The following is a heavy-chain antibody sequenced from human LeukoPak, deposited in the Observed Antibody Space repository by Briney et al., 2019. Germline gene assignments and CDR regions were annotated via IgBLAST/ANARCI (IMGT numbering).Heavy chain of an antibody. CDR1: GFTFSSYA. J-gene: IGHJ4*02. Sequence: GGSLRLSCAASGFTFSSYAMSWVRQAPGKGLEWVSAISGSGGSTYYADSVKGRFTISRDNSKNMLYLQMNSLRAEDTAVYYCAKDQGFLEWLLHHTGFDYWGQGTLVTVSS. D-gene: IGHD3-3*01. V-gene: IGHV3-23*01. CDR2: ISGSGGST. CDR3: AKDQGFLEWLLHHTGFDY.